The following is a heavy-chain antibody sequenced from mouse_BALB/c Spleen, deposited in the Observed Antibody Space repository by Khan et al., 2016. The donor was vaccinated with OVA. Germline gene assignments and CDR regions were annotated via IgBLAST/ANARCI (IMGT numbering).Heavy chain of an antibody. CDR1: GHTFTNFG. CDR2: INTYTGEP. Sequence: QVQLKQSGPELKKPGETVKISCKASGHTFTNFGMNWVKQAPGKGLKWMGWINTYTGEPTYADDFNGRFAFSLEASASTAYLQINNLTNEDTATDFCASPPYFAYGMDNWGQGTSVTVSA. D-gene: IGHD2-10*01. V-gene: IGHV9-3-1*01. J-gene: IGHJ4*01. CDR3: ASPPYFAYGMDN.